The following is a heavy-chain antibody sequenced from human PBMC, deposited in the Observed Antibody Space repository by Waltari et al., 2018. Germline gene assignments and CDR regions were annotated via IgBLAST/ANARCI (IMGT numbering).Heavy chain of an antibody. CDR1: GFTFDAYA. CDR2: IRWNSDVI. J-gene: IGHJ4*02. Sequence: EVQLVESGGGLVQPARSLRLSCAASGFTFDAYAMHWVRQAPGKGLEWGSGIRWNSDVINYADSVKGRFTVYRDNAKSSLYLQMNSLRPEDMALYYCAKGAVTGTTWYYFDHWGQGTLVTVSS. CDR3: AKGAVTGTTWYYFDH. V-gene: IGHV3-9*03. D-gene: IGHD1-7*01.